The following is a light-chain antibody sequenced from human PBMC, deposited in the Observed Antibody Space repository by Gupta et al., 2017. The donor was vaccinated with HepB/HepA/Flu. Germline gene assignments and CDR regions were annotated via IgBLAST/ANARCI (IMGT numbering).Light chain of an antibody. CDR1: SSDVGGYNY. CDR3: CSYAGSYSYV. V-gene: IGLV2-11*01. J-gene: IGLJ1*01. Sequence: SALTQPRSVPRSHGQSVTISCTGTSSDVGGYNYVSWYQQHPGKAPELMIYDVSKRPSGVPDRFSGSQSGNTASLTISGLQAEDEADYYCCSYAGSYSYVFGTGTKVTVL. CDR2: DVS.